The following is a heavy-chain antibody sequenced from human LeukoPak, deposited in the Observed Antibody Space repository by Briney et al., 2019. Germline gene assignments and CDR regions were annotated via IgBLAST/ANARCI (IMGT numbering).Heavy chain of an antibody. CDR1: GGSISSYY. D-gene: IGHD1-1*01. Sequence: SETLSLTCTVSGGSISSYYWSWIRQPPGKGLEWIGSIYYSGSTYYNPPLKSRVTISVDTSKNQFSLKLSSVTAADTAVYYWARLLTTTDFDYWGQGTLVTVSS. CDR3: ARLLTTTDFDY. J-gene: IGHJ4*02. V-gene: IGHV4-39*01. CDR2: IYYSGST.